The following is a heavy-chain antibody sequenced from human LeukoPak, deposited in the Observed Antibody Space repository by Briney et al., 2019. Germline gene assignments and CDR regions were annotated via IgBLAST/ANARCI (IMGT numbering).Heavy chain of an antibody. CDR1: GYTFTGYY. V-gene: IGHV1-2*02. CDR2: INPNSGGT. Sequence: ASVKVSCKASGYTFTGYYMHWVRQAPGQGLEWMGWINPNSGGTKYAQKFQGRVTMTRDTSISTAYMELSSLSSDDTTVYYCARGGSIYCSPTSCYHGYYYYMDVWGKGTTVTISS. D-gene: IGHD2-2*01. CDR3: ARGGSIYCSPTSCYHGYYYYMDV. J-gene: IGHJ6*03.